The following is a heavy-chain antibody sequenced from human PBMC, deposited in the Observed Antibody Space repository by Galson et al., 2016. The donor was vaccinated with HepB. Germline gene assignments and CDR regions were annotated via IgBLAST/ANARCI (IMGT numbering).Heavy chain of an antibody. D-gene: IGHD3-22*01. CDR3: ARSGTYYIFDF. J-gene: IGHJ4*02. CDR1: GGSITDYR. CDR2: FYSSGRT. V-gene: IGHV4-4*09. Sequence: SETLSLTCSVSGGSITDYRWSWIRQPPGKGLEWIGYFYSSGRTDYNPSLKSRVTLSVDTSKNQFSLKLSSMTAADTAVYYCARSGTYYIFDFWGQGTLVTVSS.